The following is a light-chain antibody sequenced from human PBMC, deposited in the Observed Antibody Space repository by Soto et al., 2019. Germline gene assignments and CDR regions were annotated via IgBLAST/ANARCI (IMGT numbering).Light chain of an antibody. CDR3: SSYTSSSTQV. Sequence: QAVVSQPGSVSVSTGRSIIISCTGTGSDVGGYNYVSWYQQHPGKAPKLMIYDVSNRPSGVSNRFSGSKSGNTASLTISGLQAEDEADYYCSSYTSSSTQVFGTGTKVTVL. V-gene: IGLV2-14*01. CDR2: DVS. J-gene: IGLJ1*01. CDR1: GSDVGGYNY.